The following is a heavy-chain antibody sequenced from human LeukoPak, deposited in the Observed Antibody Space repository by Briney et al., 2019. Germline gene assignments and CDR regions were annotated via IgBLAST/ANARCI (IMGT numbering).Heavy chain of an antibody. Sequence: SETLSLTCTVSGGSISSYYWSWIRQPAGKGLERIGRIYSTGSTNYNPSLTSRVTMSVATSKNQFSLRLRSVTAADTAVYYCARQIASAGTAGFDFWGQGALVTVSS. D-gene: IGHD6-13*01. J-gene: IGHJ4*02. CDR2: IYSTGST. CDR3: ARQIASAGTAGFDF. V-gene: IGHV4-4*07. CDR1: GGSISSYY.